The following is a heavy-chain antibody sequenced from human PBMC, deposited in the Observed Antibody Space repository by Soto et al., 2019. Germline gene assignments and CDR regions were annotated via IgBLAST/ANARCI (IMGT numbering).Heavy chain of an antibody. CDR1: GYNFDTSW. D-gene: IGHD3-10*02. CDR3: ARYHVFIDEINWFDP. V-gene: IGHV5-51*01. J-gene: IGHJ5*02. Sequence: PGEALKISCKVSGYNFDTSWIGWVRQMPGKGLEWMGIIFPADSDTRYSPSFQGQVTLSVDKSISTAFLQWSSLRASDTAIYYCARYHVFIDEINWFDPWGQVTQVTVSS. CDR2: IFPADSDT.